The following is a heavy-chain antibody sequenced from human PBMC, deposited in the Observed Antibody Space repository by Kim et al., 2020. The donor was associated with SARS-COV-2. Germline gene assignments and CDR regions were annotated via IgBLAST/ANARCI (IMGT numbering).Heavy chain of an antibody. V-gene: IGHV3-43*02. CDR3: AKDVCSSPSCPCYYYYGMDV. D-gene: IGHD2-2*01. J-gene: IGHJ6*02. CDR1: GFRFDEYA. Sequence: VGSLRLSCAASGFRFDEYAMHWVRQAPGKGLEWVSLISADGVSTHYADSVKGRFTISRDNNRNSLYLQMNSLRTEDTALYFCAKDVCSSPSCPCYYYYGMDVWGQGTTVIVSS. CDR2: ISADGVST.